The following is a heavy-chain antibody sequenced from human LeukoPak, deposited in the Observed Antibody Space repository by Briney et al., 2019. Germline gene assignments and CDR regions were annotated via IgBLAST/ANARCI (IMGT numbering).Heavy chain of an antibody. CDR1: GFTFSSFE. CDR3: ARWSRLGELSSDF. D-gene: IGHD3-16*02. CDR2: ISSSGSII. Sequence: GGSLRLSCAASGFTFSSFEMNWVRQGPGKGLEWVSYISSSGSIIYYADSVKGRFTISRDNAKNSLYLQMSSLRAEDTAVYYCARWSRLGELSSDFWGQGTLSPSPQ. J-gene: IGHJ4*02. V-gene: IGHV3-48*03.